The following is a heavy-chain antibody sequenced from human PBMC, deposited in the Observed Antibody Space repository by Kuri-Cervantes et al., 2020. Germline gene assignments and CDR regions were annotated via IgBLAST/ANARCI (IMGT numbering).Heavy chain of an antibody. CDR2: INPNSGGT. Sequence: ASVKVSCKASGYTFTGYYMHWVRQAPGQGLEWMGWINPNSGGTNYAQKFQGRVTMARDTSISTAYMELSRLRSDDTAVYYCASSEGGYDPTPFDYWGQGTLVTDSS. CDR1: GYTFTGYY. V-gene: IGHV1-2*02. D-gene: IGHD5-12*01. J-gene: IGHJ4*02. CDR3: ASSEGGYDPTPFDY.